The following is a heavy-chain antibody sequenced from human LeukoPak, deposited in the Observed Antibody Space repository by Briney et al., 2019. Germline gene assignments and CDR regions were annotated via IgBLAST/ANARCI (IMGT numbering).Heavy chain of an antibody. CDR2: IYYSGST. D-gene: IGHD2-21*01. CDR1: GGSISSYY. V-gene: IGHV4-59*01. CDR3: ARDRNGELWWSPGAFDI. Sequence: SETLSLTCTVSGGSISSYYWSWIRQPPGKGLEWFGYIYYSGSTNYNPSLKSRVTISVDTSKNQFSLKLSSVTAADTAVYYCARDRNGELWWSPGAFDIWGQGTMVTVSS. J-gene: IGHJ3*02.